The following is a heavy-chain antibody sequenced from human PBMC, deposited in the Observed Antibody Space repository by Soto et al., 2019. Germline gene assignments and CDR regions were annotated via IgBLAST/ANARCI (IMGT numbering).Heavy chain of an antibody. CDR1: GGSFSGYY. Sequence: SQTLSLTCAVYGGSFSGYYWSWIRQPPGKGLEWIGEINHSGSTNYNPSLKSRVTISVDTSKNQFSLKLSSVTAADTAVYYCARGSPAAKDYYYYMDVWGKGTTVTVSS. V-gene: IGHV4-34*01. D-gene: IGHD2-2*01. CDR3: ARGSPAAKDYYYYMDV. CDR2: INHSGST. J-gene: IGHJ6*03.